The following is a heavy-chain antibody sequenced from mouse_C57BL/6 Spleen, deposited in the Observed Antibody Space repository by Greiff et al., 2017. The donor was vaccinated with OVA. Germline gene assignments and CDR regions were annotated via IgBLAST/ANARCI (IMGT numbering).Heavy chain of an antibody. Sequence: QVQLQQPGAELVMPGASVKLSCKASGYTFTSYWMHWVKQRPGQGLEWIGEIDPSDSYTNSNQTFKGKSTLTVDKSSSTAYMQLSSLTSEDSAVYYCARGTYDYGGDYWGEGTTLTVSS. D-gene: IGHD2-4*01. CDR1: GYTFTSYW. CDR3: ARGTYDYGGDY. J-gene: IGHJ2*01. CDR2: IDPSDSYT. V-gene: IGHV1-69*01.